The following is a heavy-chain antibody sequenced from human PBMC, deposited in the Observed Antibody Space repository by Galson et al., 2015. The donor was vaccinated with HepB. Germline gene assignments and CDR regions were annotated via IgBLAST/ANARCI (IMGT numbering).Heavy chain of an antibody. V-gene: IGHV4-34*01. CDR2: INHSGST. D-gene: IGHD2-2*02. CDR1: GGSFSGYY. Sequence: TLSLTCAVYGGSFSGYYWSWIRQPPGKGLEWIGEINHSGSTNYNPSLKSRVTISVDTSKNQFSLKLSSVTAADTAVYYCARGTIVVVPAAIGTQYGMDVWGQGTTVTVSS. J-gene: IGHJ6*02. CDR3: ARGTIVVVPAAIGTQYGMDV.